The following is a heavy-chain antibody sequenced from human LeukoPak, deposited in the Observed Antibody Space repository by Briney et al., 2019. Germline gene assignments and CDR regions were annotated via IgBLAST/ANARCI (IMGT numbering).Heavy chain of an antibody. CDR1: GFTFSRIA. CDR2: IKSDGSSS. D-gene: IGHD4-23*01. CDR3: VRDLDLGGYSSFEY. Sequence: PGGSLRLSCAASGFTFSRIAMTWVRQAPGKGLVWVSRIKSDGSSSTYADSVKGRFTISRDNAKNSPYLQMNTLRAEDTAVYYCVRDLDLGGYSSFEYWGQGTLVTVSS. V-gene: IGHV3-74*01. J-gene: IGHJ4*02.